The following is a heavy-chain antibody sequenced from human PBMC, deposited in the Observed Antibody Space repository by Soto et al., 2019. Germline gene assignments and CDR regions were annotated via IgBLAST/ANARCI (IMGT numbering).Heavy chain of an antibody. D-gene: IGHD4-4*01. V-gene: IGHV5-51*01. J-gene: IGHJ5*02. Sequence: GESLKISCKGSGCRFTSYWIAWVRQMPGKGLEWMGIIYPGDSDARYSPSFQGQVTISVDKSISTAYLQWSSLKASDTAIYYCARQLGHDYINNWFDPWGQGTLVTVSS. CDR2: IYPGDSDA. CDR1: GCRFTSYW. CDR3: ARQLGHDYINNWFDP.